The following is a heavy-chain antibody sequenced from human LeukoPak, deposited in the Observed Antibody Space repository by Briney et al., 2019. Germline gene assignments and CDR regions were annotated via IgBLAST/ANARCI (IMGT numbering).Heavy chain of an antibody. CDR3: ARNRYCSGGSCFPLDY. D-gene: IGHD2-15*01. J-gene: IGHJ4*02. CDR2: FYYSGDT. V-gene: IGHV4-39*01. CDR1: GGSISSSSFF. Sequence: PSETLSLTCTVSGGSISSSSFFWGWIRQPPGKGLEWIGTFYYSGDTYYNPSLRSRVTIDVDTSKNQFSLKLSSVTAADTAVYYCARNRYCSGGSCFPLDYWGQGALVTVSS.